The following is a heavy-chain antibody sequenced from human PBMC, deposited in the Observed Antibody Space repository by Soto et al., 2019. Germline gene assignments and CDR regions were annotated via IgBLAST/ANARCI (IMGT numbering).Heavy chain of an antibody. V-gene: IGHV1-8*01. CDR3: TGGIKYGAYSRWFDP. Sequence: QVQLVQSGAEVKKPGASVKVSCKASGYTFTSYDINWVRQATGQGLEYLGWMNPNSGNKAYVQKFQGRVTMTWDTSKTTAYIELSSLRSEDTAVYFCTGGIKYGAYSRWFDPWGQGTLVTVSS. CDR1: GYTFTSYD. CDR2: MNPNSGNK. J-gene: IGHJ5*02. D-gene: IGHD4-17*01.